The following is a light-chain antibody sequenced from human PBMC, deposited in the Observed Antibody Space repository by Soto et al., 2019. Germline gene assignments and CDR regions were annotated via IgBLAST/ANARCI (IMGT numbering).Light chain of an antibody. J-gene: IGLJ2*01. CDR2: LEGSGSY. Sequence: QTVVTQSSSASASLGSSVKLTCTLSSGYSSYIIAWHQQQPGKAPRYLMKLEGSGSYNKGSGVPDRFSGSSSGADRYLTISNLQFEDEADYYCETWDSNTVVFGGGTKLTVL. CDR1: SGYSSYI. CDR3: ETWDSNTVV. V-gene: IGLV4-60*02.